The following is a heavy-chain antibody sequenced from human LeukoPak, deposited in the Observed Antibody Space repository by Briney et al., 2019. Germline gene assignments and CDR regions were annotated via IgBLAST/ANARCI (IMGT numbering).Heavy chain of an antibody. J-gene: IGHJ4*02. CDR3: ASSRVYGSHGY. CDR1: GFTFSSYP. CDR2: ISGDGKNT. Sequence: PGGSLRLSCTASGFTFSSYPMYWVRQAPGKGLEWVSAISGDGKNTYYAESMKGRFTLSRDNSKDTLYLQMNSLRAEDTAVYYCASSRVYGSHGYWGQGTLVTVSS. V-gene: IGHV3-23*01. D-gene: IGHD3-10*01.